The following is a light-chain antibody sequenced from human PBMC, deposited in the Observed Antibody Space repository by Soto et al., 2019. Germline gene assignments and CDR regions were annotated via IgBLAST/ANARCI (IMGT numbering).Light chain of an antibody. CDR3: SSYTTSTTWV. CDR2: EVS. J-gene: IGLJ3*02. V-gene: IGLV2-18*02. CDR1: SSDVGSYNR. Sequence: QPVLTQPPSVSGSPGQSVTISCTGTSSDVGSYNRVSWYQQFPGAAPKLVIYEVSDRPSGVPDRFSGSKSGNTASLTISGLQAEDEADYYCSSYTTSTTWVFGGGTKVTVL.